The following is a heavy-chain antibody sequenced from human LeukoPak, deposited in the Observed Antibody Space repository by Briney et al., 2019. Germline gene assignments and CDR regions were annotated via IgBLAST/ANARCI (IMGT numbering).Heavy chain of an antibody. V-gene: IGHV4-34*01. CDR2: IYHSGST. J-gene: IGHJ4*02. D-gene: IGHD1-26*01. CDR3: AREAVGASTFDY. CDR1: GGSFSGYY. Sequence: SETLSLTCAVYGGSFSGYYWSWIRQPPGKGLEWIGEIYHSGSTNYNPSLKSRVTISVDKSKNQFSLKLSSVTAADTAVYYCAREAVGASTFDYWGQGTLVTVSS.